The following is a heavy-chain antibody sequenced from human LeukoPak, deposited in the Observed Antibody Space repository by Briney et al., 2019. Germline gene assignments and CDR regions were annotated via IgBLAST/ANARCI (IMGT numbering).Heavy chain of an antibody. Sequence: RGSLRLSCAASGFTFSSYWMSCGREAPGKGLEWGANIKQDGSEKSYVDSVEGRFTISRDNAKNSLYLQMNRLRAEDTSVYYCARGFIAAAGFFDYWGQGTLVTVSS. CDR3: ARGFIAAAGFFDY. CDR2: IKQDGSEK. D-gene: IGHD6-13*01. V-gene: IGHV3-7*01. CDR1: GFTFSSYW. J-gene: IGHJ4*02.